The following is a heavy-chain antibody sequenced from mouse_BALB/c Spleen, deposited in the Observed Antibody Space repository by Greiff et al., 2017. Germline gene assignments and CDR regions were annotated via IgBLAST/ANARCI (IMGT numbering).Heavy chain of an antibody. V-gene: IGHV1-69*02. CDR2: IDPSDSET. J-gene: IGHJ2*01. CDR1: GYTFTSYW. Sequence: QVQLKQPGAELVKPGAPVKLSCKASGYTFTSYWMNWVKQRPGRGLEWIGRIDPSDSETHYNQKFKDKATLTVDKSSSTAYIQLSSLTSEDSAVYYCAREVRRLFDYWGQGTTLTVSS. CDR3: AREVRRLFDY. D-gene: IGHD2-14*01.